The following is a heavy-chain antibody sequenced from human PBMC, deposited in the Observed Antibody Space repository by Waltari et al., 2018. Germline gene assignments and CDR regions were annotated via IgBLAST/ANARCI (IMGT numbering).Heavy chain of an antibody. CDR2: IYYSGST. CDR1: GGSISSSSYY. Sequence: QLQLQESGPGLVKPSETLSLTCTVSGGSISSSSYYWGWIRQPPGKGLEWIGSIYYSGSTYYNPSLKSRVTISVDTSKNQFSLKLSSVTAADTAVYYCARESPGQPYYYYGMDVWGQGTTVTVSS. V-gene: IGHV4-39*07. J-gene: IGHJ6*02. CDR3: ARESPGQPYYYYGMDV.